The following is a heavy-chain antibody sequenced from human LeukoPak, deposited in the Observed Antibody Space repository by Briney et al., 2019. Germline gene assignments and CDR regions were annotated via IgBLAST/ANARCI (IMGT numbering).Heavy chain of an antibody. Sequence: GGSLRLSCAASGFTFSSYSMNWVRQAPGKGLEWVSSISSSSYIYYAGSVKGRFTISRDNAKNSLYLQMNSLRAEDTAVYYCARDILTGTYYYYGMDVWGQGTTVTVSS. CDR2: ISSSSYI. CDR1: GFTFSSYS. V-gene: IGHV3-21*01. J-gene: IGHJ6*02. D-gene: IGHD3-9*01. CDR3: ARDILTGTYYYYGMDV.